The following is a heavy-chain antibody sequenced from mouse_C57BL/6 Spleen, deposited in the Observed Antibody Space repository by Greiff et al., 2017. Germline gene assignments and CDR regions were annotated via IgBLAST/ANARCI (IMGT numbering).Heavy chain of an antibody. CDR1: GYTFTSYW. J-gene: IGHJ3*01. CDR2: IDPSDSYT. CDR3: ARWGYYSASWFAY. V-gene: IGHV1-50*01. Sequence: QVQLQQPGAELVKPGASVTLSCKASGYTFTSYWMQWVKQRPGQGLEWIGEIDPSDSYTNYNQKFKGKATLTVDTSSSTAYMQLSSLTSEDSAVYYCARWGYYSASWFAYWGQGTLVTVSA. D-gene: IGHD2-12*01.